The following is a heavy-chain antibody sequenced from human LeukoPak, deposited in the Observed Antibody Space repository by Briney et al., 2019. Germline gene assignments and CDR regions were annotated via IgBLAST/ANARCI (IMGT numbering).Heavy chain of an antibody. CDR2: IYPGDSDT. J-gene: IGHJ3*02. CDR1: GYTFTSYW. Sequence: PGESLTLSCTGSGYTFTSYWIGWVRQMPGKGLEWMGIIYPGDSDTRYSPSFQGQVTISADKSISTAYLQWSSLKASDTAMYYCATSSSPDHDAFDIWGQGTMVTVSS. CDR3: ATSSSPDHDAFDI. V-gene: IGHV5-51*03. D-gene: IGHD6-13*01.